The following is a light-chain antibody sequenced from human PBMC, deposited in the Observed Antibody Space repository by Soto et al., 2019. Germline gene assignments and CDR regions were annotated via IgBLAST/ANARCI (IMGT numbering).Light chain of an antibody. J-gene: IGKJ4*01. V-gene: IGKV1-33*01. CDR3: QQYFDVPLT. CDR1: QVIGTY. CDR2: EAS. Sequence: IRMTQSPSPLSASVGDRVTITCQSTQVIGTYLNWYQQKPGKAPKLLIYEASNLETGVPSRFSGSGSGTEFTFTIISLQHEDAATYYCQQYFDVPLTFGGGTKVDIQ.